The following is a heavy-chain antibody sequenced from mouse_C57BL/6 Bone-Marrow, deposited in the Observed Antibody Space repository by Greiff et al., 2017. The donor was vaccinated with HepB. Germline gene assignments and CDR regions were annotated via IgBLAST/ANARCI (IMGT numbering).Heavy chain of an antibody. CDR3: ARTIGTVYFDY. V-gene: IGHV1-76*01. J-gene: IGHJ2*01. CDR1: GYTFTDYY. Sequence: VQLQESGAELVRPGASVKLSCKASGYTFTDYYINWVKQRPGQGLEWIARIYPGSGNTYYNEKFKGKATLTAEKSSSTAYMQLSSLTSEDSAVYFCARTIGTVYFDYWGQGTTVTVSS. D-gene: IGHD1-1*01. CDR2: IYPGSGNT.